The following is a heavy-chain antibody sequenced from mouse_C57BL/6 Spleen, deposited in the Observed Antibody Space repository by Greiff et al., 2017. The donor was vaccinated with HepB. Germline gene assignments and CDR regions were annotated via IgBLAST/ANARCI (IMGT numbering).Heavy chain of an antibody. D-gene: IGHD1-1*01. J-gene: IGHJ2*01. CDR2: IDPSDSYT. CDR3: ARTAYYGSSLGYFDY. Sequence: VQLQQSGAELVKPGASVKLSCKASGYTFTSYWMQWVKQRPGQGLEWIGEIDPSDSYTNYNQKFKGKATLTVDTSSSTAYMQLSSLTSEDSAVYDCARTAYYGSSLGYFDYWGQGTTLTVSS. CDR1: GYTFTSYW. V-gene: IGHV1-50*01.